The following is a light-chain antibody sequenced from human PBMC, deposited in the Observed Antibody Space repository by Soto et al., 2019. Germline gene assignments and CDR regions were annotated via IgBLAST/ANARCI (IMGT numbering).Light chain of an antibody. V-gene: IGKV3-20*01. J-gene: IGKJ4*01. CDR1: QTINNNY. CDR3: QHHGDLIG. Sequence: IILTQSPGTLSLSPGERVTLSCKASQTINNNYVAWYQQRPGRAPRLLVYGASARATGIPDRFRGSGAGTDLTLTISRLEPEDFAVYYCQHHGDLIGFGGGTKV. CDR2: GAS.